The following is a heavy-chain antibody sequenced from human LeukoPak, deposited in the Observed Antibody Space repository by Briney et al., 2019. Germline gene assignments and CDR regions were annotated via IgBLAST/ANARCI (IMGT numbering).Heavy chain of an antibody. CDR3: AKVIARGSYLRGVDY. D-gene: IGHD1-26*01. CDR2: ISGSGGST. J-gene: IGHJ4*02. CDR1: GFTFSSYG. Sequence: GGSLRLSCAASGFTFSSYGMSWVRQAPGKGLEWVSAISGSGGSTYYADSVKGRFTISRDNSKNTLYLQMNSLRAEDTAVYYCAKVIARGSYLRGVDYWGQGTLVTVSS. V-gene: IGHV3-23*01.